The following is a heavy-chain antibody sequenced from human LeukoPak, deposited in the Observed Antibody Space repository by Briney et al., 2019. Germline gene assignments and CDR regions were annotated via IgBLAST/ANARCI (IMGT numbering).Heavy chain of an antibody. CDR1: GYTFTGYY. Sequence: ASVKVSCKASGYTFTGYYMHWARQAPGQGLEWMGRINPNSGGTNYAQKFQGRVTMTRDTSISTAYMELSRLRSDDTAVYYCAREGGRKNACNDYWGQGTLVTVSS. J-gene: IGHJ4*02. CDR3: AREGGRKNACNDY. CDR2: INPNSGGT. V-gene: IGHV1-2*06. D-gene: IGHD1-26*01.